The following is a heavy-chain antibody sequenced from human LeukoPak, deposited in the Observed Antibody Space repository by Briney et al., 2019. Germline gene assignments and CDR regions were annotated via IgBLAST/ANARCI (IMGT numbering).Heavy chain of an antibody. J-gene: IGHJ6*03. V-gene: IGHV4-61*02. CDR3: AREDWGYGHYYYYMDV. CDR1: GGSISSGSYY. CDR2: IYTSGST. D-gene: IGHD3/OR15-3a*01. Sequence: SETLSLTCTVSGGSISSGSYYWSWIRQPAGTGLGWIGRIYTSGSTNYNPSLKSRVTISVDTSKNQFSLKLSSVTAADTAVYYCAREDWGYGHYYYYMDVWGKGTTVTVSS.